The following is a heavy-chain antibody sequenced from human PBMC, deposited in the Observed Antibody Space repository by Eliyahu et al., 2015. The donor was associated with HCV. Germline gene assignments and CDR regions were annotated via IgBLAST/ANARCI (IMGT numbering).Heavy chain of an antibody. V-gene: IGHV4-59*01. Sequence: QVQLQESGPGLVKPSETLSLTCTVSGXSITTYYWSWIRQPPGKGLXWIGYIXYSGSTNYTPXLKSRVTISVDTSKNQFSLNLTSVTAADTAVYYCASGGGGIAVSGTGGWFDPWGQGTLVTVSS. CDR3: ASGGGGIAVSGTGGWFDP. D-gene: IGHD6-19*01. CDR2: IXYSGST. CDR1: GXSITTYY. J-gene: IGHJ5*02.